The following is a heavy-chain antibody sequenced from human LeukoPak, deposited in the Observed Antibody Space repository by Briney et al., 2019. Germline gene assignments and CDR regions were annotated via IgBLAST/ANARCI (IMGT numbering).Heavy chain of an antibody. D-gene: IGHD2-2*02. CDR2: MNSNSGNT. CDR1: GYIFTNFD. CDR3: ARGGTVVPAAILTGGYSYGLLDY. V-gene: IGHV1-8*01. Sequence: GASVKVSCKASGYIFTNFDINWVRQATGQGLEWLGWMNSNSGNTGYGQKFQGRITLTRDTATSTAYMELTSLTYEDTAVYYCARGGTVVPAAILTGGYSYGLLDYWGQGTLVTVSS. J-gene: IGHJ4*02.